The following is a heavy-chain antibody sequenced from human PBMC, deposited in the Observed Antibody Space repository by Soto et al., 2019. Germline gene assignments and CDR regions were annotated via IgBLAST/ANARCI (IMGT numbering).Heavy chain of an antibody. Sequence: GESLDIYCKGPGYSFNSYWSSWVREMPGTGLEWRGRIDPSYSYTNYSPSFQGHVTISADKSISTAYLQWSRLKVSDTAMYYCARHSSDYVWGSYRYAAEFFQHWGQGTQVTVSS. CDR1: GYSFNSYW. D-gene: IGHD3-16*02. CDR2: IDPSYSYT. J-gene: IGHJ1*01. CDR3: ARHSSDYVWGSYRYAAEFFQH. V-gene: IGHV5-10-1*01.